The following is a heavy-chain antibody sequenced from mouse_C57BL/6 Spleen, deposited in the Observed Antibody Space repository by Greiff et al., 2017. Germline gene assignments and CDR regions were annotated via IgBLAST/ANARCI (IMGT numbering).Heavy chain of an antibody. J-gene: IGHJ3*01. CDR2: IDPSDSYT. V-gene: IGHV1-69*01. CDR1: GYTFTSYW. CDR3: ARAEGYKSNDSWFAY. Sequence: QVQLQQPGAELVMPGASVKLSCKASGYTFTSYWMHWVKQRPGQGLEWIGEIDPSDSYTNYNQKFKGKSTLTVDKSSSTAYMQLSSLTSDDSAVYYCARAEGYKSNDSWFAYWGQGTLVTVSA. D-gene: IGHD2-12*01.